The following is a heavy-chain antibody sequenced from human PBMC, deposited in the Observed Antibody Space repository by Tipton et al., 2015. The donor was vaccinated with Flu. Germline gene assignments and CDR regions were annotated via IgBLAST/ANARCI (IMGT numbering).Heavy chain of an antibody. CDR3: AKVIPEAVAGLDY. Sequence: SLRLSCVASGIKFSSYGMSWVRQAPGKGLEWVSGVTGGGTTYYADSVKGRFTISRGISKNMLFLQMNSLRAEDTAVYYCAKVIPEAVAGLDYWGQGTLVTVSS. CDR1: GIKFSSYG. V-gene: IGHV3-23*01. CDR2: VTGGGTT. D-gene: IGHD6-19*01. J-gene: IGHJ4*02.